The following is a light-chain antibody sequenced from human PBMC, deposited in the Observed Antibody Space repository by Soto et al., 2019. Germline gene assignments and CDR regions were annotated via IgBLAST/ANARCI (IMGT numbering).Light chain of an antibody. V-gene: IGLV2-14*01. CDR2: DVA. CDR3: SSYTSSSTPYV. Sequence: QSALTQPASVSGSPGQSITISCTGSSSDVGRYNYVSWYQQHPGKAPKLILYDVANRPSGISDRFSGSKSGNTASLTISGLQAEDEADYCSSYTSSSTPYVFGTGTKLTVL. J-gene: IGLJ1*01. CDR1: SSDVGRYNY.